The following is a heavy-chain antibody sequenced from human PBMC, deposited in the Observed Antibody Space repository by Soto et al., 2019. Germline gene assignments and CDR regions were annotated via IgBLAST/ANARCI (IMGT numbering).Heavy chain of an antibody. J-gene: IGHJ6*02. D-gene: IGHD3-10*01. Sequence: EVQLVESGGGLVQPGGSLRLSCAASGFTVSSNYMSWVRQAPGKGLEWVSVIYSGGSTYYADSVKGRFTISRHNSKNTLYLQMNSLRAEDTAVYYCASSYGSGSSGYYYYGMDVWGQGTTVTVSS. CDR2: IYSGGST. V-gene: IGHV3-53*04. CDR1: GFTVSSNY. CDR3: ASSYGSGSSGYYYYGMDV.